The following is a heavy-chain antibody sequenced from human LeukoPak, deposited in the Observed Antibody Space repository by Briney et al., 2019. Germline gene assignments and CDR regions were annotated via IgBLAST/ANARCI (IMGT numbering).Heavy chain of an antibody. V-gene: IGHV4-30-4*01. J-gene: IGHJ4*02. CDR1: GDSNSSGDYY. Sequence: PSQTLSLTCTVSGDSNSSGDYYGRWIRQPPGKGLEWMGYINHSGSTYYNPSLKSRITISVDTSKNQFSLKLSSVTAADTAVYYCARGSRDGYNWYYFDYWGQGTLVTVSS. D-gene: IGHD5-24*01. CDR2: INHSGST. CDR3: ARGSRDGYNWYYFDY.